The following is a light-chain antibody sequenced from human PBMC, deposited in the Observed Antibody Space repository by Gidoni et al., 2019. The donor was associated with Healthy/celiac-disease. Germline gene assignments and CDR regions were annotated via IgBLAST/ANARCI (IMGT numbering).Light chain of an antibody. CDR2: DAS. V-gene: IGKV3-11*01. J-gene: IGKJ2*01. Sequence: ELVLTQSPATLSLSPGERAIFSCRASQSVSSYLDWYQQKPGQAPRLLIYDASNRATGIPARFSGSVSGTDFTLTISSLEPEDFAVYYCQQRSNWPPYTFXQXTKLEIK. CDR3: QQRSNWPPYT. CDR1: QSVSSY.